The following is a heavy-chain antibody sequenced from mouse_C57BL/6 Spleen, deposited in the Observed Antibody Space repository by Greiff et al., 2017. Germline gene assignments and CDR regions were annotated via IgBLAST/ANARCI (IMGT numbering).Heavy chain of an antibody. D-gene: IGHD1-1*01. V-gene: IGHV14-1*01. Sequence: EVQLQQSGAELVRPGASVKLSCTASGFNIKDYYMHWVKQRPEQGLEWIGRIDPEDGDTEYAPKFQGKATRTADTSSNTAYLQLSSLTSGASAGCYCTPSSYGGSCGFAYWGQGTLVT. CDR3: TPSSYGGSCGFAY. J-gene: IGHJ3*01. CDR2: IDPEDGDT. CDR1: GFNIKDYY.